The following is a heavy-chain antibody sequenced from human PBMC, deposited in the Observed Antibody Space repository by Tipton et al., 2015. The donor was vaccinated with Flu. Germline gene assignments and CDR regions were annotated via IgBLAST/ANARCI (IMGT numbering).Heavy chain of an antibody. CDR1: GYTFINNG. V-gene: IGHV1-18*01. CDR3: ARDYYGSGNYLMD. D-gene: IGHD3-10*01. Sequence: QMQLVQSGAEVKKPGASVRVSCKASGYTFINNGINWVRQAPGQGLEWMGWISAYNGNTNYAQKFQGRVTMTTETSTSTAYMELRSLRSDDTAVYYCARDYYGSGNYLMDWGQGTLVTVSS. CDR2: ISAYNGNT. J-gene: IGHJ4*02.